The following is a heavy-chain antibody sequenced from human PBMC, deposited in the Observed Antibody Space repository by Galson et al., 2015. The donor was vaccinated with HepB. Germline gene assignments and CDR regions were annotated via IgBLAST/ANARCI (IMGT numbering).Heavy chain of an antibody. CDR1: GGTFSSYA. V-gene: IGHV1-69*13. D-gene: IGHD2-2*01. CDR2: IIPIFGTA. J-gene: IGHJ1*01. Sequence: SVKVSCKASGGTFSSYAISWVRQAPGQGLEWMGGIIPIFGTANYAQKFQGRVTITADESTSTAYMELSSLRSEDTAVYYCAREGGVVPAASAEYFQHWGQGTLVTVSS. CDR3: AREGGVVPAASAEYFQH.